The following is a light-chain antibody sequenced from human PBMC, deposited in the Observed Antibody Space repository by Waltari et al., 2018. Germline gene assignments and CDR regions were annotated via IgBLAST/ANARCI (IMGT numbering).Light chain of an antibody. CDR3: QQYHTYPWT. CDR1: QNIGNR. Sequence: DIQMTQSPSTLSASVGDRVTVTCRASQNIGNRLAWHQHKPGKAPNLLIYEASSLEGGAPSRVSGSGSGTGFTLTISSLQPDDFATYYCQQYHTYPWTFGQGTTVEVK. J-gene: IGKJ1*01. CDR2: EAS. V-gene: IGKV1-5*03.